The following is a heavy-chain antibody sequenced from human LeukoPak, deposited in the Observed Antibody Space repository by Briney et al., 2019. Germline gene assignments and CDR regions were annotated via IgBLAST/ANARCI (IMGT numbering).Heavy chain of an antibody. D-gene: IGHD2-2*01. CDR3: ARDGRYCSTTSCLGEGYYFDY. CDR1: GYTFTGYY. Sequence: ASVKVSCKASGYTFTGYYMHWVRQAPGQGLEWMGWINPNSGGTNYAQKFQGRVTMTRDTSISTAYMDLSRLRSDDTAVYYCARDGRYCSTTSCLGEGYYFDYWGQGTLVTVSS. V-gene: IGHV1-2*02. CDR2: INPNSGGT. J-gene: IGHJ4*02.